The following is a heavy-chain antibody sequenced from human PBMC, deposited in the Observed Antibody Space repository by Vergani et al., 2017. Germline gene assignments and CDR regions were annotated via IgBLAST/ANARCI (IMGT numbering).Heavy chain of an antibody. Sequence: QVQLQESGSGLVKPSQTLSLTCAVSGGSISSGGYSWSWIRQPPGKGLEWIGYIYHSGSTYYNPSLKSRVTISVDRSKNQFSLKRDSVTAADTAVYYWARAAITDEQYFQHGGQGSLVTVSS. CDR1: GGSISSGGYS. CDR3: ARAAITDEQYFQH. J-gene: IGHJ1*01. V-gene: IGHV4-30-2*01. CDR2: IYHSGST. D-gene: IGHD3-3*01.